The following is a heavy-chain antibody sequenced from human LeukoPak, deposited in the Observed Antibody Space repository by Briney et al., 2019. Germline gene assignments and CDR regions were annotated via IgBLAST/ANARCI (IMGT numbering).Heavy chain of an antibody. V-gene: IGHV3-49*04. J-gene: IGHJ5*02. CDR2: IRGKVYGETT. D-gene: IGHD1-26*01. CDR3: ARHSGSLDP. Sequence: PGGSLRLSCAASGFTFGDHAMSWVRQAPGKGLEWVGFIRGKVYGETTEYAASVQGRFTISKDDSRTIAYLQMNSLKPEDTAVYYCARHSGSLDPWGQGTLVTVSS. CDR1: GFTFGDHA.